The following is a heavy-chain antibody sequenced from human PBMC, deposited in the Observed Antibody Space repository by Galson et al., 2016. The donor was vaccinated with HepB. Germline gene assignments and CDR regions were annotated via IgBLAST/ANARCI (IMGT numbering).Heavy chain of an antibody. CDR3: ASLGYCGGGTCSSTSFS. Sequence: ETLSLTCTVSGDSVSSGNYYWSWIRQPPGRGLEWIGYVYYSGSTNYNPAPKSRVTVSADTSKNQYSLTLSSVTAADTAVYYCASLGYCGGGTCSSTSFSWGQGTLVTVSS. D-gene: IGHD2-15*01. CDR1: GDSVSSGNYY. CDR2: VYYSGST. J-gene: IGHJ5*02. V-gene: IGHV4-61*01.